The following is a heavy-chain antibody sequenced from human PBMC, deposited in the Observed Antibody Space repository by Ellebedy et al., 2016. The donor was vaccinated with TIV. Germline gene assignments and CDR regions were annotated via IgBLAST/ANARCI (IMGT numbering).Heavy chain of an antibody. V-gene: IGHV4-39*01. D-gene: IGHD2-21*02. CDR3: ARTDPWQPIDD. CDR1: GGFVNSSRHY. Sequence: MPSETLSLTCDVSGGFVNSSRHYWAWIRQPPGKGLEWIGSVYYSGSPYYNPSFKSRVTLSADTSKHQFSLNLRTVTAADTAVYYCARTDPWQPIDDWGQGILVSVSS. CDR2: VYYSGSP. J-gene: IGHJ4*02.